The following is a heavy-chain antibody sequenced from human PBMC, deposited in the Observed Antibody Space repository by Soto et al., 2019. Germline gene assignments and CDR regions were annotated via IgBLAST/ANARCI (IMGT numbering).Heavy chain of an antibody. Sequence: ASVKVSCKASGYTFTTFGISWVRQAPGQGLEWMGWITPHNGNTNYAQKFQGRVTMTTDTSRNTAYMELWGLRSDDTAVYYCAREHYCSSASCFDRWFDPWGQGTPVTVSS. D-gene: IGHD2-2*01. CDR1: GYTFTTFG. V-gene: IGHV1-18*01. CDR2: ITPHNGNT. CDR3: AREHYCSSASCFDRWFDP. J-gene: IGHJ5*02.